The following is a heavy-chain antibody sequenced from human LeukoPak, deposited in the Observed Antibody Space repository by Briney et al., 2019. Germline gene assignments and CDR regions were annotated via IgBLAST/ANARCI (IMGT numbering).Heavy chain of an antibody. CDR3: ARKTAPSAGYSSSPARLGFDP. D-gene: IGHD6-6*01. J-gene: IGHJ5*02. V-gene: IGHV1-2*02. Sequence: GASVKVSCKASGYTFTGYYMHWVRQAPGQGLEWMGWINPNSGGTNYAQKFQGRVTMTRDTSISTAYMELSRLRSDDTAVYYCARKTAPSAGYSSSPARLGFDPWGQGTLVTVSS. CDR1: GYTFTGYY. CDR2: INPNSGGT.